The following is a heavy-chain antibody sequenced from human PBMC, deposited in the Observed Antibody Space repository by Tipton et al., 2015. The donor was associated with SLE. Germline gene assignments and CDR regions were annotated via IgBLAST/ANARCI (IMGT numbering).Heavy chain of an antibody. CDR1: GYTFTSYG. V-gene: IGHV1-18*01. D-gene: IGHD3-3*01. CDR3: ARGGNDLWSGARYYYGMDV. Sequence: QLVQSGAEVKKPGASVKVSCKASGYTFTSYGISWVRQAPGQGLEWMGWISAYNGDTNYAQKFQGRVTITADKSTSTAYMELSSLGSEDTAVYYCARGGNDLWSGARYYYGMDVWGPGTRVSVSS. J-gene: IGHJ6*02. CDR2: ISAYNGDT.